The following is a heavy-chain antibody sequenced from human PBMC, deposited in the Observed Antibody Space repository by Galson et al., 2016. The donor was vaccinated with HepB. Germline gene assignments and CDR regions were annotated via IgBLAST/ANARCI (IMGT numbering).Heavy chain of an antibody. CDR1: GYIFTKYW. J-gene: IGHJ6*04. Sequence: QSGAEVKKPGESLKISCKVSGYIFTKYWITWVRQTPGKGLEWMGSIYPGDSDTRYSPSFLGQVTISADKSITTAYLQWSSLKASDIAMYYCAIATISPPEFPYFYYYGMDVWGKGTTVTVSS. CDR2: IYPGDSDT. CDR3: AIATISPPEFPYFYYYGMDV. D-gene: IGHD1-26*01. V-gene: IGHV5-51*01.